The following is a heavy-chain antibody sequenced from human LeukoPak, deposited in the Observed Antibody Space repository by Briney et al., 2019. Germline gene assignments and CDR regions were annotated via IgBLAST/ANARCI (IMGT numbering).Heavy chain of an antibody. CDR2: IYYSGST. V-gene: IGHV4-59*01. J-gene: IGHJ4*02. CDR1: GGSISSYY. CDR3: AREYSSSSGYYFDY. D-gene: IGHD6-6*01. Sequence: SETLSLTCTVSGGSISSYYWSWIRQPPGKGLEWIGYIYYSGSTNYNPSLKSRVTISVDTSKNQFSLKLSSVTAADTAVYYCAREYSSSSGYYFDYWGQGTLVTVSS.